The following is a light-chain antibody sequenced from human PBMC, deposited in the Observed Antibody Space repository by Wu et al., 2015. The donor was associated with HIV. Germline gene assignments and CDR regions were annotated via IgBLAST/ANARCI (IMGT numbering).Light chain of an antibody. Sequence: EIVLTQSPATLSLSPGERATLSCRASQSVGNYLAWYQHKPGQAPRLLIYDASHRATGIPARFSGSGSGTDFTLTISSLEPEDFAVYYCQQRGNWGYTFGQGTKLEFK. J-gene: IGKJ2*01. V-gene: IGKV3-11*01. CDR1: QSVGNY. CDR3: QQRGNWGYT. CDR2: DAS.